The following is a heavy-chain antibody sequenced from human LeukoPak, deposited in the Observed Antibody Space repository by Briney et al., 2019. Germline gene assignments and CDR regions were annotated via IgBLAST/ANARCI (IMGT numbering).Heavy chain of an antibody. CDR1: GGTFSSYA. J-gene: IGHJ4*02. D-gene: IGHD3-9*01. CDR2: IIPIFGTA. V-gene: IGHV1-69*13. CDR3: ARNGVLRYFDWQHFDY. Sequence: ASVKVSCKASGGTFSSYATSWVRQAPGQGLEWMGGIIPIFGTANYAQKFQGRVTITADESTSTAYMELSSLRSEDTAVYYCARNGVLRYFDWQHFDYWGQGTLVTVSS.